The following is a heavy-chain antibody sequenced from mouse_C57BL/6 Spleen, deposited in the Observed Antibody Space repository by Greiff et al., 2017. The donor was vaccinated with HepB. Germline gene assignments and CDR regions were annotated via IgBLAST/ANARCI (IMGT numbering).Heavy chain of an antibody. J-gene: IGHJ2*01. CDR1: GFNIKDDY. V-gene: IGHV14-4*01. D-gene: IGHD1-1*01. Sequence: VQLKESGAELVRPGASVKLSCTASGFNIKDDYMHWVKQRPEQGLEWIGWIDPENGDTEYASKFQGKATITADTSSNTAYLQLSSLTSEDTAVYYCTTRITTVVATNFDYWGQGTTLTVSS. CDR3: TTRITTVVATNFDY. CDR2: IDPENGDT.